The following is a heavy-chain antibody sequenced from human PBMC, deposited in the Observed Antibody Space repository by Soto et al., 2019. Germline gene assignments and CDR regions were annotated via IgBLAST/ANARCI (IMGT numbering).Heavy chain of an antibody. D-gene: IGHD3-9*01. V-gene: IGHV3-33*01. CDR1: GFTFSSYG. J-gene: IGHJ6*02. CDR3: ARDTYYDILTGYPKYYYYYGMDV. Sequence: QVQLVESGGGVVQPGRSLRLSCAASGFTFSSYGMHWVRQAPGKGLEGVAVIWYDGSNKYYADSVKGRFTISRDNPKNTLYLQMNSLRAEDTAVYYCARDTYYDILTGYPKYYYYYGMDVWGQGTTVTVSS. CDR2: IWYDGSNK.